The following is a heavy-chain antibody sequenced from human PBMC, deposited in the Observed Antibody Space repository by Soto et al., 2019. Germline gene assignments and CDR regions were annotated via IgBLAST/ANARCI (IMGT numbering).Heavy chain of an antibody. CDR3: ARVGRMGHGMDV. V-gene: IGHV3-74*01. Sequence: EVQLVASGGGLVQPGGSLRLSCAASGFTFSSYWMHWVRQAPVKGLVWVSRINSDGSSTSYADSVKGRFTISRDNAKNTLYLQMNSLRAEDTAVYYCARVGRMGHGMDVWGQGTTVTVSS. CDR1: GFTFSSYW. J-gene: IGHJ6*02. CDR2: INSDGSST. D-gene: IGHD3-16*01.